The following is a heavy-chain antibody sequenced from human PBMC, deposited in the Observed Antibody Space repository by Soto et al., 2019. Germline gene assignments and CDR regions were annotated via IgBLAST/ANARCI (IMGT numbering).Heavy chain of an antibody. CDR1: RVSVRSSP. CDR2: VFSSVSA. J-gene: IGHJ4*02. V-gene: IGHV4-4*07. D-gene: IGHD3-9*01. Sequence: XESLSLPCHVSRVSVRSSPWSWVRQPANKGLGWIGRVFSSVSATYNPSLKSRVSISMDTPEDRISLKLDSVTAADAGVYFCARDGMTTGDSWGPGTLVTVSS. CDR3: ARDGMTTGDS.